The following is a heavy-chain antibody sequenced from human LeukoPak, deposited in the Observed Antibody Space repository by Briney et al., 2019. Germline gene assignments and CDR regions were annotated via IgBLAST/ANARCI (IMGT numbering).Heavy chain of an antibody. CDR2: INPNSGGT. J-gene: IGHJ6*02. V-gene: IGHV1-2*02. CDR1: GYSFTGYY. Sequence: GASVKVSCKASGYSFTGYYIHWVRQAPGQGLEWMGWINPNSGGTKYVQKFQGRLTMTRDTSISTANMELSRLRSDDTAVYYCARERTTVVTLDYYYGMDVWGQGTTVTVSS. D-gene: IGHD4-23*01. CDR3: ARERTTVVTLDYYYGMDV.